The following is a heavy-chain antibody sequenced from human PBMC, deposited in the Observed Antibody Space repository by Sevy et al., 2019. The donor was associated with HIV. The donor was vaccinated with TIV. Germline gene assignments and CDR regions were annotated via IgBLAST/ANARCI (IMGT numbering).Heavy chain of an antibody. J-gene: IGHJ3*02. CDR2: ISGSGGST. D-gene: IGHD4-17*01. Sequence: GGSLRLSRAASGFTFSSYAMSWVRQAPGKGLEWVSAISGSGGSTYYADSVKGRFTISRDNSKNTLYLQMNSLRAEDTAVYYCANLQIYGGDAFDIWGQGTMVTVSS. V-gene: IGHV3-23*01. CDR1: GFTFSSYA. CDR3: ANLQIYGGDAFDI.